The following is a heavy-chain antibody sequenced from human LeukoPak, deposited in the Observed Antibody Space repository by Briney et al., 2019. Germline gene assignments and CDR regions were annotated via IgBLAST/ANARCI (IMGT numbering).Heavy chain of an antibody. V-gene: IGHV1-69*13. D-gene: IGHD3-22*01. Sequence: SVKVSCKASGGTFSSYAISWVRQAPGQGLEWMGGMIAIFGTANYAQKFQGRVTITADESTSTAYMELSSLRSEDTAVYYCARGDSSGYYYGPFDYWGQGTLVTVSS. CDR1: GGTFSSYA. CDR2: MIAIFGTA. CDR3: ARGDSSGYYYGPFDY. J-gene: IGHJ4*02.